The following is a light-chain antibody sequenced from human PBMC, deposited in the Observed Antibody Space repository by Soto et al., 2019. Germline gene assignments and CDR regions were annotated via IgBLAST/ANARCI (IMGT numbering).Light chain of an antibody. Sequence: EIVLTQSPATLSLSPGERATLSCRASQSVTSDYSAWYQQTPGQAPRLLIYGASNRATGIPDRFSGSGSGTDFTLTISRLEPEDFAVYYCQQYGSSGTFGQGTKVDIK. J-gene: IGKJ1*01. V-gene: IGKV3-20*01. CDR1: QSVTSDY. CDR3: QQYGSSGT. CDR2: GAS.